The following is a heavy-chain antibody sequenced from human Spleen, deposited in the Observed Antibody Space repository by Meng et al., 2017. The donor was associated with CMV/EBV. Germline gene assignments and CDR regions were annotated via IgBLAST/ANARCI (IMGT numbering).Heavy chain of an antibody. CDR1: SRNL. J-gene: IGHJ4*02. D-gene: IGHD2-21*02. CDR2: IYHSGRT. V-gene: IGHV4-4*02. CDR3: ARIERRRILKYCGSDCSTTDY. Sequence: SRNLWTGVRQVTGKGLEWIGEIYHSGRTNYNPTLKRRVTISVEKFKNQFSLKLGSVTAADTAVYYCARIERRRILKYCGSDCSTTDYWGQGTLVTVSS.